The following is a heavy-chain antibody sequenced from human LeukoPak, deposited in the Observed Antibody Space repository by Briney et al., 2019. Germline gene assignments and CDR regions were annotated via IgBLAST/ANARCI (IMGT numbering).Heavy chain of an antibody. CDR2: ITAYNGNT. Sequence: ATVNVSCRSSGYTFTSYGISGVRHAPGQGLEWMGWITAYNGNTNYAQKLQGRVNMTTDTSKSTPYVELRSLRSDDTAVYYCAREEYYGSGSYLAVYYFDYWGQGTLVTVSS. J-gene: IGHJ4*02. CDR3: AREEYYGSGSYLAVYYFDY. D-gene: IGHD3-10*01. CDR1: GYTFTSYG. V-gene: IGHV1-18*01.